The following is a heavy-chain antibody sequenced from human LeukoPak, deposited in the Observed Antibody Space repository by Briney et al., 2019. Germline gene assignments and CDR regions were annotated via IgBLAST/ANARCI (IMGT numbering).Heavy chain of an antibody. CDR2: IIPILGIA. V-gene: IGHV1-69*04. D-gene: IGHD4-17*01. CDR1: GATFSIYA. Sequence: SVKVSCKASGATFSIYAISWERQAPGQGLEWMGRIIPILGIANYAQKFQGRVTITADKSTSTAYMELSSLRSEDTAVYYCARDTEFDYGDYYFDYWGQGTLVTVSS. CDR3: ARDTEFDYGDYYFDY. J-gene: IGHJ4*02.